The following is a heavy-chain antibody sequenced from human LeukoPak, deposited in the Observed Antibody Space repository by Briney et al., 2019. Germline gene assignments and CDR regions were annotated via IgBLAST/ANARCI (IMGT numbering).Heavy chain of an antibody. J-gene: IGHJ3*02. CDR2: ISSSGSTI. V-gene: IGHV3-11*01. D-gene: IGHD5-24*01. CDR3: ARDYRGVATINAFDI. Sequence: GGSLRLSCAATGFTFSDYYMSWIRQAPGKGLEWVSYISSSGSTIYYADSVKGRFTISRDNAKNSLYLQMNSLRAEDTAVYYCARDYRGVATINAFDIWGQGTMVTVSS. CDR1: GFTFSDYY.